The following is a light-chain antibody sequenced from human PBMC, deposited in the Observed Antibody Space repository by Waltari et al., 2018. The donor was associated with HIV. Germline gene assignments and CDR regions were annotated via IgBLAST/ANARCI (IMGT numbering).Light chain of an antibody. CDR3: QSYDRSLSASVV. V-gene: IGLV1-40*01. J-gene: IGLJ2*01. CDR2: GNK. Sequence: QSVLTQPPSVSGAPGQRVTISCPGGSSKIGADYDVHWYQQIPGTAPKLLISGNKNRPSGVPDRFSASKSGASASLAITGLQAEDEADYFCQSYDRSLSASVVFGGGTKLTVL. CDR1: SSKIGADYD.